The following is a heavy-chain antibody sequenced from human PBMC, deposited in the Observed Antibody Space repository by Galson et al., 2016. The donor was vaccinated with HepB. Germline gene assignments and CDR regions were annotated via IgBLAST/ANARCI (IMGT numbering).Heavy chain of an antibody. J-gene: IGHJ4*02. Sequence: SLRLSCAASGFIVNHNYMHWVRQAPGRELEWVSVIYTGTATFYAASVKGRFTISRDNSKNTVYLQMDSLRVEDTATYWCARDDQLRGRRIDYWGQGVLVTVSS. V-gene: IGHV3-53*01. D-gene: IGHD1-1*01. CDR3: ARDDQLRGRRIDY. CDR1: GFIVNHNY. CDR2: IYTGTAT.